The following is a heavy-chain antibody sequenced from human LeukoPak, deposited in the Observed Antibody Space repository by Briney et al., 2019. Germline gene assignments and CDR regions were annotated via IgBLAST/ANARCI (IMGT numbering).Heavy chain of an antibody. D-gene: IGHD2-2*01. Sequence: GGSLRLSCAASGFTFSSYAMHWVRQAPGKGLEWVAVISYDGSNKCYADSVKGRFTISRDNSKNTLYLQMNSLRAEDTAVYYCARDRVVVVPAIPYYWGQGTLVTVSS. CDR2: ISYDGSNK. CDR3: ARDRVVVVPAIPYY. V-gene: IGHV3-30-3*01. J-gene: IGHJ4*02. CDR1: GFTFSSYA.